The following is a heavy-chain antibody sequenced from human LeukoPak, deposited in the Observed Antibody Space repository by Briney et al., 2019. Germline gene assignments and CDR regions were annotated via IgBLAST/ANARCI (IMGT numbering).Heavy chain of an antibody. Sequence: ASVKVSCKASGYTFTGYHMHWVRQAPGQGLEWMGWINPNSGGTNYAQKFQGRVTMTRDTSISTAYMELSRLRSDDTAVYYCARDEGIIRFLEWLPRDYFDYWGQGTLVTVSS. CDR3: ARDEGIIRFLEWLPRDYFDY. CDR1: GYTFTGYH. D-gene: IGHD3-3*01. CDR2: INPNSGGT. J-gene: IGHJ4*02. V-gene: IGHV1-2*02.